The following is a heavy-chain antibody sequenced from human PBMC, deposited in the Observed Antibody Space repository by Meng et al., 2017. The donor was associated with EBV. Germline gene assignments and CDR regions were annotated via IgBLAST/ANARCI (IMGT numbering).Heavy chain of an antibody. CDR1: GGTFRSDS. V-gene: IGHV1-69*12. CDR2: LIPMSGAP. Sequence: QGQLQQSGAEVKRPGSLVKVSCRTSGGTFRSDSVSWVRQAPGQGLEWMGGLIPMSGAPHYAQKFQDRVTIIADESTSTHSMELNNLRFEDTAMYYCASESGRGFTPDYWGQGTLVTASS. CDR3: ASESGRGFTPDY. J-gene: IGHJ4*02. D-gene: IGHD3-10*01.